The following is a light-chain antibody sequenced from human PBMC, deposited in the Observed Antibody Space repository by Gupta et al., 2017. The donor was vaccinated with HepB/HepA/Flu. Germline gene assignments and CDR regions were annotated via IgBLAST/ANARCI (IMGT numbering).Light chain of an antibody. CDR1: QSVSSY. J-gene: IGKJ4*01. CDR2: DAS. Sequence: EIVLSQSPPTLSLSPGERATLSCRASQSVSSYLAWYQQKPGQAPRLLISDASNRATGIPARFSGSGAGTDFTLTISSLEPEDFAVYYCQQRSNWPPVLTFGGGTKVEIK. CDR3: QQRSNWPPVLT. V-gene: IGKV3-11*01.